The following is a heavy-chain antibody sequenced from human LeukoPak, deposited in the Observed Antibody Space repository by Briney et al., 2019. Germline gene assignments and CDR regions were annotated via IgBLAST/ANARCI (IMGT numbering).Heavy chain of an antibody. J-gene: IGHJ1*01. Sequence: SQTLSLTCTVSGGSISSGSYYWSWIRQPAGKGLEWIGRIYTSGSTNYNPSLKSRVTISEDTSKNQFSLKLSSVTAADTAVYYCASRAAAGLTSFPYQHWGQGTLVTVSS. D-gene: IGHD6-13*01. CDR3: ASRAAAGLTSFPYQH. CDR1: GGSISSGSYY. CDR2: IYTSGST. V-gene: IGHV4-61*02.